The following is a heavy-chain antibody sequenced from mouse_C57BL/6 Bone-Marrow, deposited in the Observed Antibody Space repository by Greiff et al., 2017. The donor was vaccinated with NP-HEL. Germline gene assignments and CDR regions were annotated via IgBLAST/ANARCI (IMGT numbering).Heavy chain of an antibody. CDR3: PRRYRGLYYYAMDY. CDR2: ISSGSSTI. CDR1: GFTFSDYG. V-gene: IGHV5-17*01. J-gene: IGHJ4*01. D-gene: IGHD2-12*01. Sequence: EVQLQESGGGLVKPGGSLKLSCAASGFTFSDYGMHWVRQAPERGLEWVAYISSGSSTIYYADTVKGRFTISRDNAQNILFLEMTSLKSEDTTMYNCPRRYRGLYYYAMDYWGQGTSVTASS.